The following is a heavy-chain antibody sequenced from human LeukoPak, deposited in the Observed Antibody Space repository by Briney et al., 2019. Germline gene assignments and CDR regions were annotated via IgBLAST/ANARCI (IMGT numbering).Heavy chain of an antibody. V-gene: IGHV3-48*03. D-gene: IGHD3-22*01. J-gene: IGHJ4*02. CDR1: GFTFSSYE. CDR2: ISSSGSTI. CDR3: ARGPSVITNEGDY. Sequence: GGSLRLSCAASGFTFSSYEMIWVRQAPGQGLEWVSYISSSGSTIYYADSAKGRFTISRDNAKNSLYLQMNSLRAEDTAVYYCARGPSVITNEGDYWGQGTLVTVS.